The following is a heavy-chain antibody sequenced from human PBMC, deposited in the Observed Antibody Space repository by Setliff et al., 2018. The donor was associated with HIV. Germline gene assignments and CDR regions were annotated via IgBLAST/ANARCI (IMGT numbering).Heavy chain of an antibody. CDR2: MTASGSTI. CDR3: ARDDPAGGIDY. D-gene: IGHD1-26*01. J-gene: IGHJ4*02. CDR1: GFTFSNFW. Sequence: PGGSLRLSCATSGFTFSNFWMNWVRQAPGKGLEWVSYMTASGSTIYYADSVKGRFTVSRDNAKNSLYLQMNSLRAEDTAIHYCARDDPAGGIDYWGQGTLVTVSS. V-gene: IGHV3-48*03.